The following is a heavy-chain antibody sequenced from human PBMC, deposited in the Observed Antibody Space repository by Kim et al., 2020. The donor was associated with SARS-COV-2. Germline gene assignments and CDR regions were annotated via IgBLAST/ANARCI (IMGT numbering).Heavy chain of an antibody. V-gene: IGHV4-34*01. CDR1: GGSFSGYY. D-gene: IGHD3-22*01. CDR3: ARGPRRLIVRGNWYFDL. J-gene: IGHJ2*01. Sequence: SETLSLTCAVYGGSFSGYYWSWIRQPPGKGLEWIGEINHSGSTNYNPSLKSRVTISVDTSKNQFSLKLSSVTAADTAVYYCARGPRRLIVRGNWYFDLWGRGTLVTVSS. CDR2: INHSGST.